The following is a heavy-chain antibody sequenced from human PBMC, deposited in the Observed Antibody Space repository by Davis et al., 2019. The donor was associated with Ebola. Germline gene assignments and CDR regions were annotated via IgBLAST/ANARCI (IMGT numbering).Heavy chain of an antibody. CDR2: IYPGDSNS. J-gene: IGHJ4*02. Sequence: GESLKISCQGSGYIFSKYWIGWVRQTPEEGLEWMGIIYPGDSNSKYSPSFQGQVTISADKSINTAYLQWSSLKASDTAMYYCARQGPVGAIAPFDYWGQGTLVTVSS. D-gene: IGHD1-26*01. CDR1: GYIFSKYW. V-gene: IGHV5-51*01. CDR3: ARQGPVGAIAPFDY.